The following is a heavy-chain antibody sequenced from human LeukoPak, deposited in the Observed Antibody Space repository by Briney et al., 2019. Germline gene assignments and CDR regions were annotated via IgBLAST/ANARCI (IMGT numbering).Heavy chain of an antibody. CDR3: ARDLAPYGSGSTYYFDY. CDR1: GGSFSGYY. CDR2: INHSGST. J-gene: IGHJ4*02. V-gene: IGHV4-34*01. D-gene: IGHD3-10*01. Sequence: PSETLSLTCAVYGGSFSGYYWSWIRHPPGKGLEWIGEINHSGSTNYNPSLKSRVTISVDTSKNQFSLKLSSVTAADTPVYYCARDLAPYGSGSTYYFDYWGQGTLVTVSS.